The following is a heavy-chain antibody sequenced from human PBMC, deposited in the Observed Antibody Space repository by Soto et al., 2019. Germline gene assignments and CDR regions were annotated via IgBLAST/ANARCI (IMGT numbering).Heavy chain of an antibody. CDR3: ARASGSSSAADY. Sequence: QVQLQQSGPGLVKPSQTLSLTCTVSGESISSCGYYWSWIRHHPRKGLEWLGYIYDSENAYYKPYLKSGVTISMDHSKNHIAVRLSCVTEADTAVDYWARASGSSSAADYWGQGTLVTVSS. J-gene: IGHJ4*02. V-gene: IGHV4-31*03. D-gene: IGHD6-6*01. CDR2: IYDSENA. CDR1: GESISSCGYY.